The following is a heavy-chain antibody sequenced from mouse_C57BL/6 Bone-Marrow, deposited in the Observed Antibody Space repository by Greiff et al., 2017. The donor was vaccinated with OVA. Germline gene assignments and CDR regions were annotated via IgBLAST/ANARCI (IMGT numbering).Heavy chain of an antibody. Sequence: EVQRVESGGGLVKPGGSLKLSCAASGFTFSDYGMHWVRQAPEKGLEWVAYISSGSSTIYYADTVKGRFTISRDNAKNTLFLQMTSLRSEDTAMYYCARPPYGSSLYYFDYWGQGTTLTVSS. CDR2: ISSGSSTI. D-gene: IGHD1-1*01. V-gene: IGHV5-17*01. CDR3: ARPPYGSSLYYFDY. J-gene: IGHJ2*01. CDR1: GFTFSDYG.